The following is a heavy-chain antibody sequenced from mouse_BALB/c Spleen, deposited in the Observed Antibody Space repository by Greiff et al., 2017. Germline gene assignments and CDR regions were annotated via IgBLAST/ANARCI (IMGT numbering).Heavy chain of an antibody. V-gene: IGHV1-18*01. CDR1: GYSFTGYT. CDR3: ARYDYDGYWYFDV. D-gene: IGHD2-4*01. CDR2: INPYNGGT. J-gene: IGHJ1*01. Sequence: EVQGVESGPELVKPGASMKISCKASGYSFTGYTMNWVKQSHGKNLEWIGLINPYNGGTSYNQKFKGKATLTVDKSSSTAYMELLSLTSEDSAVYYCARYDYDGYWYFDVWGAGTTVTVSS.